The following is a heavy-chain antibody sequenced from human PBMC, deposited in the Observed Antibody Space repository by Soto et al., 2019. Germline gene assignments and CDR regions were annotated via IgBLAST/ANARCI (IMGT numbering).Heavy chain of an antibody. CDR3: ARHQNLRDGIAAAGTAFDI. CDR2: IYYSGST. D-gene: IGHD6-13*01. Sequence: QLQLQESGPGLVKPSETLSLTCTVSGGSISSSSYYWGWIRQPPGKGLEWIGSIYYSGSTYYNPSLKSRVTISVDTSKNQFSLKLSSVTAADTAVYYCARHQNLRDGIAAAGTAFDIWGQGTMVTVSS. J-gene: IGHJ3*02. V-gene: IGHV4-39*01. CDR1: GGSISSSSYY.